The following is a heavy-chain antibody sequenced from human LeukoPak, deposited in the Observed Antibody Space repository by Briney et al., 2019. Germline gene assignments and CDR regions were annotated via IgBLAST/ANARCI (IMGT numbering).Heavy chain of an antibody. D-gene: IGHD3-9*01. V-gene: IGHV1-46*01. Sequence: GASVKVSCKASGYTFTSYYMHWVRQAPGQGLELMGIINPSGGSTSYAQKFQGRVTMTRDMSTSTVYMELSSLRSEDTAVYYCARGGLDYDILTGYPQVGYYYYMDVWGKGTTVTVSS. CDR3: ARGGLDYDILTGYPQVGYYYYMDV. CDR2: INPSGGST. CDR1: GYTFTSYY. J-gene: IGHJ6*03.